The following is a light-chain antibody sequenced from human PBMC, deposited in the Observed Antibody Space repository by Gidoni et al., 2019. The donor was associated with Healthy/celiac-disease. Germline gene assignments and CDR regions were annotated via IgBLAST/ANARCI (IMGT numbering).Light chain of an antibody. V-gene: IGKV3-11*01. CDR3: QQRSNWLT. J-gene: IGKJ4*01. CDR1: QSVSSY. Sequence: ELVLTQSPATLSLCPGERATFSCRSSQSVSSYLAWYQQKPGQAPRLLIYDASNRATGISARCSGSGSGTDFTLTISSLEPEDFAVYYCQQRSNWLTFGGGTKVEIK. CDR2: DAS.